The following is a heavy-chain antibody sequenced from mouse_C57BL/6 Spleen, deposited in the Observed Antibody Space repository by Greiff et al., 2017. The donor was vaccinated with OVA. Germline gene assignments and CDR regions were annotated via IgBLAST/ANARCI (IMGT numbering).Heavy chain of an antibody. D-gene: IGHD1-1*01. V-gene: IGHV1-63*01. Sequence: VQRVESGAELVRPGTSVKMSCKASGYTFTNYWIGWAKQRPGHGLEWIGDIYPGGGYTNYNEKFKGKATLTADKSSSTAYMQFSSLTSEDSAIYYCARNYGSSFFAYWGQGTLVTVSA. CDR1: GYTFTNYW. CDR2: IYPGGGYT. CDR3: ARNYGSSFFAY. J-gene: IGHJ3*01.